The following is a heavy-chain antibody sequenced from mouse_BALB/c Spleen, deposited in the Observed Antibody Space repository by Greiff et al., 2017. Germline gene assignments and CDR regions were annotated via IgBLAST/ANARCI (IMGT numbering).Heavy chain of an antibody. CDR2: IYPGSGST. Sequence: LQQPGSELVRPGASVKLSCKASGYTFTSYWMHWVKQRPGQGLEWIGNIYPGSGSTNYDEKFKSKATLTVDTTSSTAYMQLSSLTSEDSAVYYCTNYYGSSPWFAYWGQGTLVTVSA. V-gene: IGHV1S22*01. D-gene: IGHD1-1*01. CDR1: GYTFTSYW. J-gene: IGHJ3*01. CDR3: TNYYGSSPWFAY.